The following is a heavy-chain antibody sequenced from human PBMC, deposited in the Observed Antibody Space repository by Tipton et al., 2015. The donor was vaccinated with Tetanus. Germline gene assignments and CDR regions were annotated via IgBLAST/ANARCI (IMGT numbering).Heavy chain of an antibody. Sequence: TLSLTCTVSGGSISSGSYYWSWVRQPPGKGLEYLGYILYGKSTHFNPSLQSRLSMSGDPVKNQFSLRLTSVTAADTAVYYCARVDDSVWGSPFDPWGQGVLVTVSS. CDR1: GGSISSGSYY. CDR2: ILYGKST. D-gene: IGHD3-16*01. J-gene: IGHJ5*02. CDR3: ARVDDSVWGSPFDP. V-gene: IGHV4-61*01.